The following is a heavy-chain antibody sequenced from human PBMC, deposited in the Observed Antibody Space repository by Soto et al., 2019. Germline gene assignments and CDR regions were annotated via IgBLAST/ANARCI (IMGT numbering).Heavy chain of an antibody. CDR1: GYTFDTYG. V-gene: IGHV1-69*13. Sequence: SVKVSCKTSGYTFDTYGISWVRQAPGQGLEWMGGIIPIFGTANYAQKFQGRVTITADESTSTAYMELSSLRSEDTAVYYCARLGVDIVLVPAAMNYYYYYGMDVWGQGTTVTVSS. CDR2: IIPIFGTA. J-gene: IGHJ6*02. CDR3: ARLGVDIVLVPAAMNYYYYYGMDV. D-gene: IGHD2-2*03.